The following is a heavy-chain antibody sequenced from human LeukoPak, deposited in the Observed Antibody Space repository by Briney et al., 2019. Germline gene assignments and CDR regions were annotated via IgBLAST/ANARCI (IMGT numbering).Heavy chain of an antibody. D-gene: IGHD1-14*01. V-gene: IGHV4-39*01. CDR1: GGSISSSSYY. CDR3: ASLGNRALFRGGAFDI. J-gene: IGHJ3*02. CDR2: IYYSGST. Sequence: SETLSLTCTVSGGSISSSSYYWGWIRQPPGKGLEWIGSIYYSGSTYYNPSLKSRVTISVDTSKNQFSLKLSSVTAADTAVYYCASLGNRALFRGGAFDIWGQGTMVTVSS.